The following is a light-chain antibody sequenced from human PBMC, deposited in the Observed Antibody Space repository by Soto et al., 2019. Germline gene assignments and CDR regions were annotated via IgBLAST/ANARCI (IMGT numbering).Light chain of an antibody. CDR1: QNVSSSY. V-gene: IGKV3-20*01. CDR3: QQYNTFWT. J-gene: IGKJ1*01. CDR2: GAS. Sequence: EIVLTQSPVTLSLSPGERATLSCRASQNVSSSYLAWYQQQPGQAPRLLIYGASSRATGIPDRFSGSGSGTDFTLTISSLQPDDFATYYCQQYNTFWTFGPGTKVDIK.